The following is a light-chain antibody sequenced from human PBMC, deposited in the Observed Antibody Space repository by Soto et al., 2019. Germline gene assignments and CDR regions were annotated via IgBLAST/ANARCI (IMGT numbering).Light chain of an antibody. J-gene: IGKJ1*01. V-gene: IGKV3D-20*02. CDR2: DAS. CDR1: QSVTSNY. Sequence: DIVLTQSPGPLSLSPGERATLSCRASQSVTSNYLAWYQQKPGQAPRLLIYDASNRATGIPARFSGSGSGRDFTLTISSRQRDDLATYYCQQSYSTPTWTFGQGTKVDIK. CDR3: QQSYSTPTWT.